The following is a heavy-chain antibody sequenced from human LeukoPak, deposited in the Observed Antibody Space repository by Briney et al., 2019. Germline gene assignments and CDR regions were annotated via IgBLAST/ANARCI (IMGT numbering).Heavy chain of an antibody. CDR3: ARGRDSSGYYYDWFDY. Sequence: PSETLSLTCAVYGGSFSGYYGSWIRQPPGKGLEWIGEINHSGSTNYNPSLKSRVTISVDTSKNQFSLKLSSVTAADTAVYYCARGRDSSGYYYDWFDYWGQGTLVTVSS. CDR2: INHSGST. D-gene: IGHD3-22*01. CDR1: GGSFSGYY. V-gene: IGHV4-34*01. J-gene: IGHJ4*02.